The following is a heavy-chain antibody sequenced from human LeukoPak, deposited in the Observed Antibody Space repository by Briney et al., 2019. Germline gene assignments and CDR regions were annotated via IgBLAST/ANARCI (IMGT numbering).Heavy chain of an antibody. V-gene: IGHV3-21*01. CDR1: GCTFSNYS. Sequence: GGSLRLSCAASGCTFSNYSMNWVRQAPGKGLEWVSSISSRSTYIYHADSVKGRFTISRDNAKNSLFLQMNSLRAEDTAVYFCAKSTRAVMAMMDVWGKGTTVTVSS. CDR3: AKSTRAVMAMMDV. J-gene: IGHJ6*04. D-gene: IGHD3-16*01. CDR2: ISSRSTYI.